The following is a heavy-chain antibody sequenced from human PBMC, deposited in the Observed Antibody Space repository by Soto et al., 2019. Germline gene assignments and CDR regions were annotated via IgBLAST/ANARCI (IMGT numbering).Heavy chain of an antibody. CDR1: GYPFTSFG. V-gene: IGHV1-18*01. CDR3: ARVPDQFSKRVSSSNYFDA. D-gene: IGHD4-4*01. Sequence: ASVKVSCKASGYPFTSFGISWVRQAPGRGLEWMGWISPYNDKTKYAQKFQGRLTMTTGTSTSTAYMEVTTLSSDDTAVYFCARVPDQFSKRVSSSNYFDAWGQGTLVTVSS. CDR2: ISPYNDKT. J-gene: IGHJ5*02.